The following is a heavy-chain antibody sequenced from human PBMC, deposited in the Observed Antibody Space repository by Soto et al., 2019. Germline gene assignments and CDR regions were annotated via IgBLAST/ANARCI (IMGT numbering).Heavy chain of an antibody. V-gene: IGHV3-23*01. CDR2: ISGSGGST. CDR1: GFPFSSYA. Sequence: GGSLRLACASSGFPFSSYAMSLVRQAPGKGLEWVSAISGSGGSTYYADSVKGRFTISRDNSKNTLYLQINSLRAEDTAVYYCAKDWTGKPRGYFAYRGQGSLVTVSS. CDR3: AKDWTGKPRGYFAY. D-gene: IGHD3-9*01. J-gene: IGHJ4*02.